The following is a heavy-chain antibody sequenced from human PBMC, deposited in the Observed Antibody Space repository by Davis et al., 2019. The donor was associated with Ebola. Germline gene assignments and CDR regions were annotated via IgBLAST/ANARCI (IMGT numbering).Heavy chain of an antibody. CDR1: SYTFKNYA. J-gene: IGHJ4*02. CDR3: SRAQYPTTSDH. CDR2: INPHNGNT. V-gene: IGHV1-18*01. Sequence: ASVLISCKAASYTFKNYAISWVLHPLGQGLEWLGWINPHNGNTSYAQNVQGRVTMTTETSTSTAYMEVGILRSDDTAVYYCSRAQYPTTSDHWGQGTLVTVSS. D-gene: IGHD1-1*01.